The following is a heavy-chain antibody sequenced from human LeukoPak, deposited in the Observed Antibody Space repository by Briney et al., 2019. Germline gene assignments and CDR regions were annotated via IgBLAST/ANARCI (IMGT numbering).Heavy chain of an antibody. CDR1: GFTFSNAW. CDR3: TTIRQPAARPNDY. J-gene: IGHJ4*02. V-gene: IGHV3-15*01. CDR2: IKSKSDGGTT. Sequence: PGGSLRLSCAASGFTFSNAWMSWVRQAPGKGLEWVGRIKSKSDGGTTDYAAPVKGRFTISRDDSKNTLYLQMNSLKTEDTAVYYCTTIRQPAARPNDYWGQGTLVTVSS. D-gene: IGHD6-6*01.